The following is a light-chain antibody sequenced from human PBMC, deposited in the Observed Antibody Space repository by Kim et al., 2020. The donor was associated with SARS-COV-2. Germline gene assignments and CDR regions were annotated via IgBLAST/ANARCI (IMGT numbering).Light chain of an antibody. Sequence: GQSITIPCTGTSSDVGRYNYVSWYQQHPGKAPKLMIYDVNKRPSGVSNRFSGSKSGNTASLTISGLQAEDEADYYCSSYTSSSTVVFGGGTQLTVL. CDR3: SSYTSSSTVV. J-gene: IGLJ2*01. V-gene: IGLV2-14*04. CDR2: DVN. CDR1: SSDVGRYNY.